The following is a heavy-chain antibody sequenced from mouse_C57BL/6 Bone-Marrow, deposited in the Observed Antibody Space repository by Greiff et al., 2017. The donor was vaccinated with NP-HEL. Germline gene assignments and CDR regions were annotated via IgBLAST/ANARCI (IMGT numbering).Heavy chain of an antibody. CDR2: IDPSDSYT. CDR1: GYTFTSYW. CDR3: ALYLLRAMDY. Sequence: QVQLQQPGAELVMPGASVKLSCKASGYTFTSYWMHWVKQRPGQGLEWIGEIDPSDSYTNYNQKFKGKSTLTVDKSSSTAYMQLSSLTSEDSTVYYCALYLLRAMDYWGQGTSVTVSS. J-gene: IGHJ4*01. D-gene: IGHD1-1*01. V-gene: IGHV1-69*01.